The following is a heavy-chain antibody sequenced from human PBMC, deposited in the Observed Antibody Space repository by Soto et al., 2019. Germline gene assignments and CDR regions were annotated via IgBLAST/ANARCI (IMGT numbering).Heavy chain of an antibody. CDR3: AKYHAGYCSSSSCYATYYYYYMDV. CDR1: GFTFSSYA. V-gene: IGHV3-23*01. J-gene: IGHJ6*03. Sequence: EVQLLESGGGLVQPGGSLRLSCAASGFTFSSYAMSWVRQAPGKGLEWVSAISGSGGSTYYADSVKGRFTISRDNSKNTLYQQMNSLRAEDTAVYYCAKYHAGYCSSSSCYATYYYYYMDVWGKGTTVTVSS. CDR2: ISGSGGST. D-gene: IGHD2-2*01.